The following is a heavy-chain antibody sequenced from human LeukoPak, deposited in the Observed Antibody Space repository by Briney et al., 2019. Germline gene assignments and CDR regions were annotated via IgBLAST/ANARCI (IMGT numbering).Heavy chain of an antibody. V-gene: IGHV6-1*01. CDR3: ARDQGYCSAGSCYHFDC. D-gene: IGHD2-15*01. CDR1: GDSLSSNSAA. Sequence: SQTLSLTCAISGDSLSSNSAAWNWIRQSPSRGLEWLGRTYYRSKWYNDYAVSVKSRITINPDTSKNQFSLQLNSVTPEDTAVYYCARDQGYCSAGSCYHFDCWGQGTLVTVSS. CDR2: TYYRSKWYN. J-gene: IGHJ4*02.